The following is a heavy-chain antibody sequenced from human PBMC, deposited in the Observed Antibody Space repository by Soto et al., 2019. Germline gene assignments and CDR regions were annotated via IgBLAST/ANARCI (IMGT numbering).Heavy chain of an antibody. V-gene: IGHV4-34*01. Sequence: SETLSLTCAVYGGSFSGYYWSWIRQPPGKGLEWIGEINHSGSTNYNPSLKSRVTISVDTSKNQFSLQMTSVTAADTAVYYCAKNLPRTGRFHYWGRGTLVTVSS. CDR1: GGSFSGYY. CDR3: AKNLPRTGRFHY. J-gene: IGHJ4*02. CDR2: INHSGST.